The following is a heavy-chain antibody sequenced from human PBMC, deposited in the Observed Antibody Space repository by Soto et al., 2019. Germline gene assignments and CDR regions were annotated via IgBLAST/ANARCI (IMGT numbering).Heavy chain of an antibody. CDR1: GFILRNYW. Sequence: EVQLVESGGGLVQPGGSLRLSCADSGFILRNYWMSWVRQAPGMGLQWVASIKEDGSEKYYVDPVKSRFTISRENAKNSLCLQMNSLRAEDTAVYYCARYRSLDPWGQGILVTVSS. CDR2: IKEDGSEK. J-gene: IGHJ5*02. V-gene: IGHV3-7*03. CDR3: ARYRSLDP. D-gene: IGHD3-16*02.